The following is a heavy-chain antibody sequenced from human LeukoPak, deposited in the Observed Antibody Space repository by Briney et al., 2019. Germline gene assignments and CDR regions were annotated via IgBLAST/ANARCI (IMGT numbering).Heavy chain of an antibody. D-gene: IGHD5-12*01. CDR3: ARDGGVSGYDLLDY. J-gene: IGHJ4*02. CDR2: INQDGSEK. CDR1: GFTVRSFW. Sequence: GGSLRLSCAASGFTVRSFWMTWVRQAPGKGLEWVANINQDGSEKYYVDSVKGRFTISRDNAKNSVYLQMNSLRAEDTAVYYCARDGGVSGYDLLDYWGQGTLVTVSS. V-gene: IGHV3-7*01.